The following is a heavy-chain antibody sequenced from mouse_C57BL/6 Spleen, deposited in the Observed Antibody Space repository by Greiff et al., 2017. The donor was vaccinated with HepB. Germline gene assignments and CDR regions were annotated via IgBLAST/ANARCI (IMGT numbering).Heavy chain of an antibody. CDR2: INYDGSST. D-gene: IGHD2-4*01. CDR1: GFTFSDYY. V-gene: IGHV5-16*01. J-gene: IGHJ2*01. CDR3: ARWGDYGYYFDY. Sequence: DVQLQESEGGLVQPGSSMKLSCTASGFTFSDYYMAWVRQVPEKGLEWVANINYDGSSTYYLDSLKSRFIISRDNAKNILYLQMSSLKSEDTATYYCARWGDYGYYFDYWGQGTTLTVSS.